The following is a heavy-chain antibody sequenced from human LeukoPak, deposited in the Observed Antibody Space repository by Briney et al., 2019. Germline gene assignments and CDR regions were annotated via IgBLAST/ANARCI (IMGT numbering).Heavy chain of an antibody. CDR3: SRDGGEGGNSAFDI. Sequence: GGSLRLSCAASGFTFSDYILDWVRQAPGKGLEWVGRIRRGANSYTTEYAASVKGRFTISRDDSKNSLYLHVNSLKTEDTAVYHCSRDGGEGGNSAFDIWGQGTMVTVSS. CDR2: IRRGANSYTT. CDR1: GFTFSDYI. D-gene: IGHD3-16*01. V-gene: IGHV3-72*01. J-gene: IGHJ3*02.